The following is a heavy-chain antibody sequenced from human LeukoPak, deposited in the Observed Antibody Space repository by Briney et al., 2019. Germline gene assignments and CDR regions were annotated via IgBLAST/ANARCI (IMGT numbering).Heavy chain of an antibody. CDR2: INHSGST. J-gene: IGHJ5*02. CDR1: GGSFSGYY. D-gene: IGHD3-22*01. V-gene: IGHV4-34*01. CDR3: ARGAIVVVIKRPNWFDP. Sequence: SETLSLTCAVYGGSFSGYYWSWIRQPPGKGLEWIGEINHSGSTNYNPSLKSRVTISVDTSKNQFSLKLSSVTAADTAVYYCARGAIVVVIKRPNWFDPWGQGTLVTVSS.